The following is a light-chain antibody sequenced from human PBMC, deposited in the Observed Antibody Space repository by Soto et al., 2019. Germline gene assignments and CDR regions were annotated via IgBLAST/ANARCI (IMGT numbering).Light chain of an antibody. V-gene: IGLV1-40*01. CDR1: SSNIGATYH. J-gene: IGLJ2*01. CDR2: GNT. CDR3: QSYDSSLSAVV. Sequence: QSVLTQPPSVSGAPGQRVTISCTGSSSNIGATYHVHWYQQLPGTAPKLLIYGNTNRPSGVPDRFSGSKSGTSASLAITGLQAEDEADYYCQSYDSSLSAVVFGGGTKRTVL.